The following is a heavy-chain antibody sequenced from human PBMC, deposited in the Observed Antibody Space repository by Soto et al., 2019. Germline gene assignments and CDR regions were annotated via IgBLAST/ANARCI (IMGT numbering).Heavy chain of an antibody. Sequence: SETLSLTCAVSGGSFSGFFWGWIRQPPGKGLEWIGEVNHGGSTNYNPSLKSRVTISSDMSKNHFSLTLRSVTAADTAVYYCARAAVAAGGPFDKWGQGALVT. D-gene: IGHD2-15*01. CDR3: ARAAVAAGGPFDK. J-gene: IGHJ4*02. CDR1: GGSFSGFF. V-gene: IGHV4-34*01. CDR2: VNHGGST.